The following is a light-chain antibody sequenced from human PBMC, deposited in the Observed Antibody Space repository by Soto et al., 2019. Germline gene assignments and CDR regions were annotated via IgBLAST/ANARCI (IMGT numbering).Light chain of an antibody. Sequence: DIQMTQSPSSLSASVGDRVTITCRTNQNIIFYLNWYQQKPGKAPKLLIYAASNLQSGVPSRFSGSGSGTEFTLTISSLQPEDFATYYCQQTLSVPRTFGLGTKVEIK. V-gene: IGKV1-39*01. CDR1: QNIIFY. CDR3: QQTLSVPRT. CDR2: AAS. J-gene: IGKJ1*01.